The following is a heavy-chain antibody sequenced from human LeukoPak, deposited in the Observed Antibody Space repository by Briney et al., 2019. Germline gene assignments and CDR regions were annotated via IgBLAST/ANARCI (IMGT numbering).Heavy chain of an antibody. CDR2: IRGNGATT. Sequence: GGSLRLPCAASGITFSSHAMTWVRQAPGKGLEWVAAIRGNGATTDYADSVKGRFTISRDNSKSTLYLQMNSLRAEDTAVYYCAKAYHDSGCLIDYWGQGTLVTVSS. D-gene: IGHD6-19*01. CDR3: AKAYHDSGCLIDY. CDR1: GITFSSHA. J-gene: IGHJ4*02. V-gene: IGHV3-23*01.